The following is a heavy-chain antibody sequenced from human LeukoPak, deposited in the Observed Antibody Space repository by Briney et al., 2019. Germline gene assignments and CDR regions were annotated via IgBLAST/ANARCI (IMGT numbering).Heavy chain of an antibody. D-gene: IGHD5-12*01. J-gene: IGHJ4*02. CDR3: ARDRLVATISGGFDY. CDR1: GGTFSSYA. CDR2: IIPIFGTA. V-gene: IGHV1-69*05. Sequence: SVKVSCKASGGTFSSYAISWVRQAPGQGLEWMGGIIPIFGTANYAQKFQGRVTITTDESTSTAYMELSSLRSEDTAVYYCARDRLVATISGGFDYWGQGTLVNVSS.